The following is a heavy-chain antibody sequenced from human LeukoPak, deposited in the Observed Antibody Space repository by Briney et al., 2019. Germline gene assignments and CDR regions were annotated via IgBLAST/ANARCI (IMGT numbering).Heavy chain of an antibody. J-gene: IGHJ4*02. CDR1: GGSISSYY. CDR3: ARRISGSSEIDS. CDR2: IYYSGST. D-gene: IGHD3-22*01. V-gene: IGHV4-59*08. Sequence: SETLSLTCTVSGGSISSYYWSWIRQPPGKGLEWIGYIYYSGSTNYNPSLKSRAAISVDSSKTHFSLKLTSVTAADTAVYYCARRISGSSEIDSWGQGTLVTVSS.